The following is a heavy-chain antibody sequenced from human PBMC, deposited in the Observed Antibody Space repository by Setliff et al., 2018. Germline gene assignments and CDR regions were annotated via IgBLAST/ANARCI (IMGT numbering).Heavy chain of an antibody. CDR3: AREKGNREAPELRGLYYYYMDV. Sequence: SETLSLTCTVSGGSISSYYWSWIRQPAGKGLEWIGRIYTNGSTNYNPSLKSRVTMSVDTSKNQFSLKLSSVTAADTAVYYCAREKGNREAPELRGLYYYYMDVWGKGTTVTVSS. D-gene: IGHD3-10*01. J-gene: IGHJ6*03. V-gene: IGHV4-4*07. CDR2: IYTNGST. CDR1: GGSISSYY.